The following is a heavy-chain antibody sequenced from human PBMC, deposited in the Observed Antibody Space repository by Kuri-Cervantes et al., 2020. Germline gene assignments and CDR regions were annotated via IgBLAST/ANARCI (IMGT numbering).Heavy chain of an antibody. V-gene: IGHV3-20*04. CDR2: INSDGSST. D-gene: IGHD6-25*01. CDR1: GFTFDDYG. Sequence: GESLKISCAASGFTFDDYGMSWVRQAPGKGLEWVSGINSDGSSTSYADSVKGRFTISRDNAKNSLYLQMDSLRAEDTAVYYCARAPKAEYWGQGTLVTVSS. J-gene: IGHJ4*02. CDR3: ARAPKAEY.